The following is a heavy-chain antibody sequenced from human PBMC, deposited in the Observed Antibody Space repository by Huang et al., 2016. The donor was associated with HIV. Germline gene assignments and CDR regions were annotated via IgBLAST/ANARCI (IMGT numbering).Heavy chain of an antibody. CDR3: ATVGWNSGSDAFYFDY. D-gene: IGHD3-10*01. V-gene: IGHV3-21*02. CDR1: GFSFSSYT. CDR2: ISISGSAI. Sequence: EMQLVQSGGGLVKPGGSLRLSCAASGFSFSSYTLTWVRPLPDQGLEWVSNISISGSAIYYAAFVKGKGRLTGTRDNAKNSLYLKSKSLRAEDTAVYYCATVGWNSGSDAFYFDYWGQGTLVTVSS. J-gene: IGHJ4*02.